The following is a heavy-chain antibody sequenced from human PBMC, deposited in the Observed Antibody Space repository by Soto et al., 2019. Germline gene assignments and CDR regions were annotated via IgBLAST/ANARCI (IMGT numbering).Heavy chain of an antibody. V-gene: IGHV1-24*01. CDR1: GYTLTELS. J-gene: IGHJ5*02. CDR3: TPDVYMAA. D-gene: IGHD2-2*02. Sequence: VKVSCKVSGYTLTELSMHWVRQAPGKGLEWMGGFDPEDGETIYAQKFQGRVTTTEDTSTDTAYMELSSLRSEDTAVYYCTPDVYMAAWGQGTLVTVSS. CDR2: FDPEDGET.